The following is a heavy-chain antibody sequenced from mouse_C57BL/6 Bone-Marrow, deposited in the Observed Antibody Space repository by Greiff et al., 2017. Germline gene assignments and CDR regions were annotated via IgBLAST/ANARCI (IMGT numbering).Heavy chain of an antibody. CDR3: TAWDYDVWIAY. Sequence: EVQLLQSGAELVRPGASVKLSCTASGFNIKDDYMHWVKQRPEQGLEWIGWIDPENGDTAYASKFQGKATITADTSSNTAYLQLSSLTSEDSAVYDSTAWDYDVWIAYWGQGTLVTVSA. CDR2: IDPENGDT. CDR1: GFNIKDDY. V-gene: IGHV14-4*01. J-gene: IGHJ3*01. D-gene: IGHD2-4*01.